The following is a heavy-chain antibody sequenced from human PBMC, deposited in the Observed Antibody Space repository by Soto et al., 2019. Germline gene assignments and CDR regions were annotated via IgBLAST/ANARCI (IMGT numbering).Heavy chain of an antibody. CDR3: ASSHAGAHITAAVH. Sequence: SETRSLTCAVSGGSISSGGYSWSWIRQPPGKGLEWIGYIYHSGSTYYNPSLKSRVTISVDRSKNQFSLKLSSVTAADTAVYYCASSHAGAHITAAVHWGQGTLVTVSS. D-gene: IGHD6-13*01. J-gene: IGHJ4*02. CDR1: GGSISSGGYS. CDR2: IYHSGST. V-gene: IGHV4-30-2*01.